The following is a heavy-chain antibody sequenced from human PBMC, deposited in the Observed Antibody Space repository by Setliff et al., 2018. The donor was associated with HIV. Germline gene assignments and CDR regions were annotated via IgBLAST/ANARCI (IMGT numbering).Heavy chain of an antibody. V-gene: IGHV3-48*03. CDR1: GFTFSSHD. J-gene: IGHJ5*02. D-gene: IGHD1-26*01. CDR2: ITGSGSRI. CDR3: ASMWKVGA. Sequence: GSLRLSCTASGFTFSSHDMHWVRQAPGKGLEWVSYITGSGSRIYYADSVKGRFTISRDNAKNSVYLQMSSLRVEDTAVYFCASMWKVGAWGRGTLVTVSS.